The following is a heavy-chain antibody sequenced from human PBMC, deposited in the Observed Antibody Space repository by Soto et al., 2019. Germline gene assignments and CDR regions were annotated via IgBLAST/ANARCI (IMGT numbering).Heavy chain of an antibody. Sequence: PGESLKISCKGSGHIFSNYRIGWVRQMPGKGLEWIGIIYPGDSDTRYSPSFQGQVTITVDEAINTAYLQWSRLKASDTAMYYCAGERLWGTSGYYYFENWGQGTLVTISS. CDR3: AGERLWGTSGYYYFEN. D-gene: IGHD3-22*01. CDR1: GHIFSNYR. CDR2: IYPGDSDT. J-gene: IGHJ4*02. V-gene: IGHV5-51*01.